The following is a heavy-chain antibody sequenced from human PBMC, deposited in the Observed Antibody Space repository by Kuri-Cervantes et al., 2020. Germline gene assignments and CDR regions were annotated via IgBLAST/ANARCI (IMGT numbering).Heavy chain of an antibody. J-gene: IGHJ5*02. V-gene: IGHV3-7*01. CDR1: GFTFSDYY. CDR2: IKQDESEK. Sequence: GESLKISCAASGFTFSDYYMSWIRQAPGKGLEWVANIKQDESEKYYVDSVKGRFSISRDNAKNSLSLQMNTLRAEDTAVYYCARGRVSPAATNHNWFDPWGQGTLVTVSS. CDR3: ARGRVSPAATNHNWFDP. D-gene: IGHD2-2*01.